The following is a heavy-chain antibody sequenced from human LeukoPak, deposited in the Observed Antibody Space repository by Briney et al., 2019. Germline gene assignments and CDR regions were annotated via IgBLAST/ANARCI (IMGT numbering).Heavy chain of an antibody. CDR1: GFTFSSYG. CDR2: ISGSGGST. J-gene: IGHJ6*03. Sequence: PGGSLRLSCAASGFTFSSYGMSWVRQAPGQGLGWVSAISGSGGSTYYADSAKGRFTISRDNSKNTLYLQMNSLRAEDTAVYYCARASLTGLYYYYYYYMDVWGKGTTVTVSS. D-gene: IGHD2/OR15-2a*01. V-gene: IGHV3-23*01. CDR3: ARASLTGLYYYYYYYMDV.